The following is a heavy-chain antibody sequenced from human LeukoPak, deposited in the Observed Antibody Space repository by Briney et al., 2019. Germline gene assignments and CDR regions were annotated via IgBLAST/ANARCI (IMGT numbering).Heavy chain of an antibody. D-gene: IGHD3-22*01. CDR1: GGSISSGSYY. V-gene: IGHV4-39*01. Sequence: KTSETLSLTCTVSGGSISSGSYYWGWVRQPPGKGLEWIGSLSYGGSPYHNPSLKSRLTISVDTSKNQFSLKLRSVAAADTAVYYCARHRDGYFTNFDNWGQGTLVTVSS. CDR2: LSYGGSP. J-gene: IGHJ4*02. CDR3: ARHRDGYFTNFDN.